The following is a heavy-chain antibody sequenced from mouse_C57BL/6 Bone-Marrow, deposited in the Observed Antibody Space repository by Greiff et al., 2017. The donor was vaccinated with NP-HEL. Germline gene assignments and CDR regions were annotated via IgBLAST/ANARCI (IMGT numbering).Heavy chain of an antibody. CDR2: ISNLAYSI. CDR3: ARHFYYGFAY. V-gene: IGHV5-15*01. Sequence: EVQGVESGGGLVQPGGSLKLSCAASGFTFSDYGMAWVRQAPRKGPEWVAFISNLAYSIYYADTVTGRFTISRENAKNTLYLEMSSLRSEDTAMYYCARHFYYGFAYWGQGTLVTVSA. D-gene: IGHD1-1*01. CDR1: GFTFSDYG. J-gene: IGHJ3*01.